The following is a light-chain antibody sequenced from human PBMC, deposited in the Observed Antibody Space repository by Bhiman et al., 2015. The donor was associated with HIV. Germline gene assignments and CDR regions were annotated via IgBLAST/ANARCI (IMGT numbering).Light chain of an antibody. CDR2: EVS. CDR1: SSDVGGYNY. CDR3: SSLTSSITYV. J-gene: IGLJ1*01. Sequence: QSALTQPPSASGSPGQSVTISCTGTSSDVGGYNYVSWYQQHPGQAPKLMIYEVSKRPSGVPDRFSGSKSGNTASLTISGLQAEDEADYYCSSLTSSITYVFGTGTNVTVL. V-gene: IGLV2-8*01.